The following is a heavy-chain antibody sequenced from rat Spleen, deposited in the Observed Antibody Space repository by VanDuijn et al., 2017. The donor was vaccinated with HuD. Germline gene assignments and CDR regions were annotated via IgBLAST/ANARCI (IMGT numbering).Heavy chain of an antibody. Sequence: EVQLVESGGGLVQPGRSLKLSCAASGFTFSNYDMAWVRQAPTKGLEWIASISTGGGNTYYRDSVKGRFTISRDNAKSTLYLQMDSLRSEDTATYYCARRGTMMVLITSHFDYWGQGVMVTVSS. CDR1: GFTFSNYD. V-gene: IGHV5-25*01. CDR3: ARRGTMMVLITSHFDY. D-gene: IGHD1-12*02. CDR2: ISTGGGNT. J-gene: IGHJ2*01.